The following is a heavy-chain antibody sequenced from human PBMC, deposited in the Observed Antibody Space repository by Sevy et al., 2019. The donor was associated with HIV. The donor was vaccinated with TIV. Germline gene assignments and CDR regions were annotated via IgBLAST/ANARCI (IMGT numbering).Heavy chain of an antibody. Sequence: GGSLRLSCVVSGFTFSKYPMNWVRQAPGKGLEWVSSISSSSNYIYYGDSVKGQFTSARYNAKNSLYLQMNSLRADDTEVYYCVRDWGCSTSSCLLYFDYWGQGILVTVSS. CDR2: ISSSSNYI. CDR1: GFTFSKYP. J-gene: IGHJ4*02. V-gene: IGHV3-21*01. D-gene: IGHD2-15*01. CDR3: VRDWGCSTSSCLLYFDY.